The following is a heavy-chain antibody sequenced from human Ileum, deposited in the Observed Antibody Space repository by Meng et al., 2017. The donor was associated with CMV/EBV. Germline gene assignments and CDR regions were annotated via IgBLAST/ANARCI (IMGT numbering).Heavy chain of an antibody. J-gene: IGHJ4*02. V-gene: IGHV1-8*03. D-gene: IGHD4/OR15-4a*01. CDR1: GYTFTHYD. Sequence: ASVKVSCKATGYTFTHYDVNWVRQAAGRGLEWMGWVNPNSGKTGYAQKFQGRVTITSETATGTAYMELTSLTSEDPAMYFCARGWGNRANSRLDSWGQGTVVTSPQ. CDR2: VNPNSGKT. CDR3: ARGWGNRANSRLDS.